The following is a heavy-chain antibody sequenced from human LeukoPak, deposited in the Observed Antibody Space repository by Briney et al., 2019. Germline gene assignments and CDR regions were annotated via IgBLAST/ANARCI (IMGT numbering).Heavy chain of an antibody. Sequence: ASVKVSCKASGGTFSSYAISWVRQAPGQGLEWMGGIIPIFGTANYAQKFQGRVTMTRDTSTSTVYMELSSLRSEDTAVYYCATGSDYSNYAGDYWGQGTLVTVSS. CDR2: IIPIFGTA. CDR3: ATGSDYSNYAGDY. J-gene: IGHJ4*02. D-gene: IGHD4-11*01. V-gene: IGHV1-69*05. CDR1: GGTFSSYA.